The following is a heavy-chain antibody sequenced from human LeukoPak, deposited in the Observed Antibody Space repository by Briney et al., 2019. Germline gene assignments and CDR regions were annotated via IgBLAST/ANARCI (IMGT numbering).Heavy chain of an antibody. CDR3: ARAKAWIQLWLMDV. CDR1: GYSISSGYY. CDR2: IYHSGST. J-gene: IGHJ6*04. D-gene: IGHD5-18*01. Sequence: SETLSLTCTVSGYSISSGYYWGWIRQPPGKGLEWIGSIYHSGSTYYNPSLKSRVTISVDTSKNQFSLKLSSVTAADTAVYYCARAKAWIQLWLMDVWGKGTTVTVSS. V-gene: IGHV4-38-2*02.